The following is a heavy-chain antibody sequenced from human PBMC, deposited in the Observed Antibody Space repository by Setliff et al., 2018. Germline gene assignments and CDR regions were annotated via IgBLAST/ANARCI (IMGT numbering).Heavy chain of an antibody. J-gene: IGHJ4*02. CDR1: GGTFSNYA. Sequence: SVKVSCKASGGTFSNYAVNWVRQAPGQGLEWMGGIIPFFRTANYAQNFQDRVTITTDKTTSTAFMELSSLRSEDTAVYFCARGQGHYYDSSGCLDYRGQGTLVTVSS. V-gene: IGHV1-69*05. CDR3: ARGQGHYYDSSGCLDY. CDR2: IIPFFRTA. D-gene: IGHD3-22*01.